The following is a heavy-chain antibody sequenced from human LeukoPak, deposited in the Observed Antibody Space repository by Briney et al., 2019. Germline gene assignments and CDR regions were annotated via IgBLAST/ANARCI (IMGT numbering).Heavy chain of an antibody. V-gene: IGHV4-59*08. D-gene: IGHD4-17*01. J-gene: IGHJ4*02. Sequence: SETLSLTCTVSGDSISNSYWIWIRQPPGEGLEWIGYIHYNGNTKYSPSLKSRVTISADTSKNQFSLKLSSVTAADTAVYYCARHDPYRGEDYGEDGGYWGQGTLVTVSS. CDR3: ARHDPYRGEDYGEDGGY. CDR1: GDSISNSY. CDR2: IHYNGNT.